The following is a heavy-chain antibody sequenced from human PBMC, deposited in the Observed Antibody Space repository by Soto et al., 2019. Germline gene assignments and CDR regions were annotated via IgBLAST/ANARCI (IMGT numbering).Heavy chain of an antibody. CDR1: GFTFSSYA. CDR3: AKDHPNVPATAIQEPY. Sequence: GGSLRLSCAASGFTFSSYAMSWVRQAPGKGLEWVSAISGSGGSTYYADSVKGRFTISRDNSKNPLYLQMNSLRAEDTAVYYCAKDHPNVPATAIQEPYWGQGTLVTVSS. D-gene: IGHD2-2*02. CDR2: ISGSGGST. V-gene: IGHV3-23*01. J-gene: IGHJ4*02.